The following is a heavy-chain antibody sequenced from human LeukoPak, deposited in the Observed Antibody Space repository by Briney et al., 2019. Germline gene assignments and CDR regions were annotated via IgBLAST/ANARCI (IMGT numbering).Heavy chain of an antibody. J-gene: IGHJ4*02. Sequence: PGRSLRLSCAASGFTFDDYAMHWVRQAPGKGLEWVSGISWNSGSIGYADSVKGRFTISRDNAKNSLYLQMNSLRAEDTAVYYCARDTGGSYYDYWGQGTLVTVSS. CDR1: GFTFDDYA. CDR2: ISWNSGSI. V-gene: IGHV3-9*01. D-gene: IGHD1-26*01. CDR3: ARDTGGSYYDY.